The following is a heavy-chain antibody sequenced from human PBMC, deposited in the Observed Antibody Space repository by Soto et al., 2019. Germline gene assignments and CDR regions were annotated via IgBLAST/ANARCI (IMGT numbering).Heavy chain of an antibody. D-gene: IGHD3-16*01. J-gene: IGHJ6*03. CDR3: AKDFGAYHLPYYYYYYYMDV. Sequence: GGSLRLSCAASGFTFSSYAMSWVRQAPGKGLEWVSAISGSGGSTYYADSVKGRFTISRDNSKNTLYLQMNSLRAEDTAVYYCAKDFGAYHLPYYYYYYYMDVWGKGTTVTVSS. CDR2: ISGSGGST. CDR1: GFTFSSYA. V-gene: IGHV3-23*01.